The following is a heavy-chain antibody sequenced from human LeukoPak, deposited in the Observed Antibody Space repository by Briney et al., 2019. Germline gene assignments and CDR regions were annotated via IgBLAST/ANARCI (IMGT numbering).Heavy chain of an antibody. J-gene: IGHJ4*02. CDR2: ISGSGGST. Sequence: GGSLRLSCAASGFTFSSYAMSWVRQAPGKGLEWVSAISGSGGSTYYADSVKGRFTISRDNSKNTLCLQMNSLRAEDTAVYYCAKVKYYYDSSGYYYDYWGQGTLVTVSS. CDR1: GFTFSSYA. CDR3: AKVKYYYDSSGYYYDY. D-gene: IGHD3-22*01. V-gene: IGHV3-23*01.